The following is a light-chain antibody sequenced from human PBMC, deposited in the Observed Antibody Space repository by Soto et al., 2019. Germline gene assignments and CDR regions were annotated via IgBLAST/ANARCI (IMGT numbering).Light chain of an antibody. CDR2: SNT. CDR1: TSSIGAHSD. J-gene: IGLJ1*01. V-gene: IGLV1-40*01. CDR3: QYYDTSLSRLFV. Sequence: QSVLTQPPSVSGAPGQRVTISCTGGTSSIGAHSDLPWYQHLPGKAPKLLIYSNTHRPSGGPDRFSGSKSGTSASLAITGLQAEDEGDYYCQYYDTSLSRLFVFGSGTKVTVL.